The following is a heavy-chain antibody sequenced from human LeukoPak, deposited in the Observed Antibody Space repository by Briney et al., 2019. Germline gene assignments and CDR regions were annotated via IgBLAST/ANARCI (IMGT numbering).Heavy chain of an antibody. CDR2: IYYSGST. D-gene: IGHD3-22*01. Sequence: SQTLSLTCTVSGGSISSGGYYWSWIRQHPGKGLEWIGNIYYSGSTHYNPSLKNRVTISVDTSKNQFSLKLSSVTAADTAEYYCARDSSGFNWFDPWGQGTLVTVSS. CDR3: ARDSSGFNWFDP. V-gene: IGHV4-31*03. CDR1: GGSISSGGYY. J-gene: IGHJ5*02.